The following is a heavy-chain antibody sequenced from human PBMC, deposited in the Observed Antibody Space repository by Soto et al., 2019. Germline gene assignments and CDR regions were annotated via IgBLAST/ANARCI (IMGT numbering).Heavy chain of an antibody. CDR3: ACLAWFGDPVPPFDC. J-gene: IGHJ4*02. CDR2: GSGSGGST. V-gene: IGHV3-23*01. Sequence: EVQLLESGGGLVQPGGSLRLSCAASGFTFSTYAMSWVRQVPGKGLEWVSGGSGSGGSTNHADSVKGRFTVSRDNSKNTLYRQMDSLSAEDTAVYYCACLAWFGDPVPPFDCWGQGTVVMVSS. CDR1: GFTFSTYA. D-gene: IGHD3-10*01.